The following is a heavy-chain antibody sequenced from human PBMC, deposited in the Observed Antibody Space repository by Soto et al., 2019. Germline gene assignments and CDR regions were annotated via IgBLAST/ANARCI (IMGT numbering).Heavy chain of an antibody. CDR2: INPNSGGT. Sequence: QVQLVQSGAEVKKPGASVKVSCKASGYTFTGYYMHWVRQAPGQGLEWMGWINPNSGGTNYAQKFQGWVTMTRDTSISTAYMELSRLRSDDTAVYYCARDLAVDQPYYYGMDVWGQGTTVTDSS. CDR1: GYTFTGYY. CDR3: ARDLAVDQPYYYGMDV. V-gene: IGHV1-2*04. J-gene: IGHJ6*02. D-gene: IGHD5-12*01.